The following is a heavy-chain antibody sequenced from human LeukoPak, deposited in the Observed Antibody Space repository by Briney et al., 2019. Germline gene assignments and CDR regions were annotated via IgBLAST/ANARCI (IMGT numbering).Heavy chain of an antibody. V-gene: IGHV3-33*01. J-gene: IGHJ4*02. CDR1: GFTFSSYG. CDR3: AREGEGGAFDY. Sequence: AGGSLRLSCAASGFTFSSYGMHWVRQAPGKGLEWVAVIWYDGSNKYYADSVKGRFTISRDNSKNTLYLQMSSLRAEDTAVYYCAREGEGGAFDYWGQGTLVTVSS. D-gene: IGHD3-16*01. CDR2: IWYDGSNK.